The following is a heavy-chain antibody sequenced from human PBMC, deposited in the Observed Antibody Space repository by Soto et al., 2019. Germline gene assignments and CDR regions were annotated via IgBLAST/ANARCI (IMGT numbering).Heavy chain of an antibody. CDR1: GYIFSNFA. CDR3: ARAVARGVKTIYYYYG. V-gene: IGHV1-3*01. J-gene: IGHJ6*01. D-gene: IGHD3-10*01. CDR2: INPGNGNT. Sequence: QVQLVQSGAEVKKPGASVKVSCKASGYIFSNFAMHWVRQAPGQRLEWMGWINPGNGNTKYSQTFQGRVTITRDTSARTAYMELSSLRSEYTAVYYCARAVARGVKTIYYYYG.